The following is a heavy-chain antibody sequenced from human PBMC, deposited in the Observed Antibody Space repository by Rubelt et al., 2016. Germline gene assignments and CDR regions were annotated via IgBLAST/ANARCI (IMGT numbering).Heavy chain of an antibody. CDR2: ISINGDRT. CDR3: ARDGYSYGLDY. CDR1: GFTFSSYA. J-gene: IGHJ4*02. Sequence: VQLVESGGGLVKPGGSLRLSCSASGFTFSSYAMHWVRQAPGKGLEYVSAISINGDRTYYADSVKGRFTISRDNSKNTLYLQMNSLRAEDTAVYYCARDGYSYGLDYWGQGTLVTVSS. D-gene: IGHD5-18*01. V-gene: IGHV3-64*04.